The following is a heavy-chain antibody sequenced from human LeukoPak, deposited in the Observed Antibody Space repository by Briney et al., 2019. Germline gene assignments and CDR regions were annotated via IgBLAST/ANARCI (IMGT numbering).Heavy chain of an antibody. CDR3: ARERGADGYYNYGMDV. V-gene: IGHV3-23*01. J-gene: IGHJ6*02. CDR1: GFTFSSYA. D-gene: IGHD4-17*01. CDR2: ISGSGGST. Sequence: GGSLRLSCAASGFTFSSYAMSWVRQAPGKGLEWVSAISGSGGSTYYADSVKGRFTISRDNSKNTLYLQMNSLRAEDTAVYYCARERGADGYYNYGMDVWGQGTTVTVSS.